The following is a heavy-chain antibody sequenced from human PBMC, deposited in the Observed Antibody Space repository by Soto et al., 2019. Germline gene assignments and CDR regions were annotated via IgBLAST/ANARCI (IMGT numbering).Heavy chain of an antibody. CDR1: GFTFSSFV. CDR2: ISFDGRSK. D-gene: IGHD6-19*01. V-gene: IGHV3-30*18. Sequence: GAALRLSCAASGFTFSSFVMHWVRQAPGKGLEWVSSISFDGRSKYYADTVKGRFTISRDNSKNTVFLQLNSLRPDDTAMFYCAKHSGSAWYPYYFDYWGQGILVTVSS. CDR3: AKHSGSAWYPYYFDY. J-gene: IGHJ4*02.